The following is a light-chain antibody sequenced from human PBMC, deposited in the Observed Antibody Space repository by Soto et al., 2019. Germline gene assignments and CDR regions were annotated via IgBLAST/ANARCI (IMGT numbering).Light chain of an antibody. CDR2: EVN. J-gene: IGLJ1*01. CDR3: TSYTGDDFTFI. CDR1: SSDIGSYDY. Sequence: QSVLTPPPSASGSLGQSVTISCTGTSSDIGSYDYVSWYQQHPGRAPKLIIFEVNKRPSGVPDRFSGSKSGNTASLIVSGLQPDDEAEYHCTSYTGDDFTFIFGTGTKVTVL. V-gene: IGLV2-8*01.